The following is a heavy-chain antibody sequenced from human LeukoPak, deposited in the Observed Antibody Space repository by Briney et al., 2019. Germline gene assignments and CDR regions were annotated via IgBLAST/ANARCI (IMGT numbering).Heavy chain of an antibody. D-gene: IGHD6-13*01. Sequence: GESLKISCKGSGYSFTSYWIGRVRQMPGKGLEWMGIIYPGDSDTRYSPSFQGQVTISADKSISTAYLQWSSLKASDTAMYYCARQGYSSSWPYYYYYYMDVWGKGTTVTVSS. J-gene: IGHJ6*03. CDR2: IYPGDSDT. CDR3: ARQGYSSSWPYYYYYYMDV. CDR1: GYSFTSYW. V-gene: IGHV5-51*01.